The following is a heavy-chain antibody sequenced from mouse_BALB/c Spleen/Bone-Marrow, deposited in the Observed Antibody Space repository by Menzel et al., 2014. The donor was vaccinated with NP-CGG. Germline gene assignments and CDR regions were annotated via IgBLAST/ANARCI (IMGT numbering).Heavy chain of an antibody. V-gene: IGHV14-4*02. J-gene: IGHJ4*01. CDR2: IDPENGDT. CDR3: NAREARDY. Sequence: EVQLQQSGAELVRSGASVKLSCTASGFNIKDYYMHWVKQRPEQGLEWIGWIDPENGDTEYAPKFQGKATMTADTSSNTAYLPLSSLTSEDTAVYYCNAREARDYWGQGTSVTVSS. CDR1: GFNIKDYY.